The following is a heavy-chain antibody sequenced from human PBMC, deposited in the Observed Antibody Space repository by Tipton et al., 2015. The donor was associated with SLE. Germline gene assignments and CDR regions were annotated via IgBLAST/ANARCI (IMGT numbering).Heavy chain of an antibody. D-gene: IGHD3-3*01. V-gene: IGHV1-46*01. Sequence: QVQLVQSGAEMKKPGASVKVSCKASGYSFTSYCVHWVRQAPGQALEWVGVINPNGGSTSNAQKFQGRITMTTDTSTSTVYMELRSLRSGDTAVYYCARAPLEWSSGERTSRGYFDAWGRGTPVTVSS. CDR2: INPNGGST. CDR1: GYSFTSYC. J-gene: IGHJ2*01. CDR3: ARAPLEWSSGERTSRGYFDA.